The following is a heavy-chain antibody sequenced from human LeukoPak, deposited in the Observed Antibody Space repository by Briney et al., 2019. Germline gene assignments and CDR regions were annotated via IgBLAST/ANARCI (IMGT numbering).Heavy chain of an antibody. Sequence: PGGSLRLSCAASGFTFSSYAMHWVRQAPGKGLEWVAVISYDGSNKYYADSVKGRFTISRDNYKNTLYLQMNSLRAEDTAVYYCARDRDYYDSSGYYLFDYWGQGTLVTVSS. J-gene: IGHJ4*02. CDR1: GFTFSSYA. CDR3: ARDRDYYDSSGYYLFDY. CDR2: ISYDGSNK. V-gene: IGHV3-30*04. D-gene: IGHD3-22*01.